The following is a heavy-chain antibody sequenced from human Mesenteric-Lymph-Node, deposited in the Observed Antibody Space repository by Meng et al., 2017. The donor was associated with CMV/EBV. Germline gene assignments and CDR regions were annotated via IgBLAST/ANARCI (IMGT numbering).Heavy chain of an antibody. CDR3: ARAVVVVPAATVGCWFDP. V-gene: IGHV4-39*07. CDR2: IYYRGNT. Sequence: SETLSLTCSVSGASISNGEYCWGWIRQSPGKGLKWIGNIYYRGNTYYNPSFRSRVTMSVDTSKGQFSLKLSSVTAADTAVYYCARAVVVVPAATVGCWFDPWGQGTLVTVSS. CDR1: GASISNGEYC. D-gene: IGHD2-2*01. J-gene: IGHJ5*02.